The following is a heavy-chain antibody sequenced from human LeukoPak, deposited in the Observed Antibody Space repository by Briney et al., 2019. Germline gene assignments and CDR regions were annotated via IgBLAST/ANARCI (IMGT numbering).Heavy chain of an antibody. Sequence: GGSLRLSCVVSGFTFSNWWMSWVRQAPGKGLEYVANIKEDGSEKNYVDSAKGRFTISRDNAKNSLYLQMNSLRAEDTGIFYCARGGWLDDWGQGTLVTASS. CDR1: GFTFSNWW. D-gene: IGHD2-15*01. V-gene: IGHV3-7*01. CDR2: IKEDGSEK. CDR3: ARGGWLDD. J-gene: IGHJ4*02.